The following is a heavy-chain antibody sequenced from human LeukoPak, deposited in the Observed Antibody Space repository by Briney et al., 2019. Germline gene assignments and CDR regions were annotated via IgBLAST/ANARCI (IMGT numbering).Heavy chain of an antibody. J-gene: IGHJ4*02. V-gene: IGHV3-48*01. CDR3: ARTVAAAGTVFDY. CDR2: ISSSSSTI. Sequence: PGGSLRLSCAASGFTFSSYSMNWVRQAPGKGLAWVSYISSSSSTIYYADSVKGRFTISRDNAKNSLYLQMNSLRAEDTAVYYCARTVAAAGTVFDYWGQGTLVTVSS. D-gene: IGHD6-13*01. CDR1: GFTFSSYS.